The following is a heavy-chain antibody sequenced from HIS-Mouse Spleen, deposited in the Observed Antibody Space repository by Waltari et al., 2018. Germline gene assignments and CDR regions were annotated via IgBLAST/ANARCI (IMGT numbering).Heavy chain of an antibody. CDR3: AKQDLGIRKNYFDY. CDR2: ISGSGGST. J-gene: IGHJ4*02. D-gene: IGHD7-27*01. V-gene: IGHV3-23*01. CDR1: GFTFSSYA. Sequence: EVQLLESGGGLVQPGGSLRRACAASGFTFSSYAMRWVRQAPGQGVEWVSGISGSGGSTYYADSVKGRFTISRDKSKNTLYLQMNSLRAEDTAVYYCAKQDLGIRKNYFDYWGQGTLVTVSS.